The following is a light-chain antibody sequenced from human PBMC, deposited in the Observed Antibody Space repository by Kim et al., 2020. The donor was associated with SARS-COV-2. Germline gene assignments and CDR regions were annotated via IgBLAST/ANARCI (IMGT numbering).Light chain of an antibody. CDR3: CSYAGSYTYV. J-gene: IGLJ1*01. V-gene: IGLV2-11*01. Sequence: GQSVTISCTGTSSDVGGYNYVSWYQQHPGKAPKLMIYDVSKRPSGVPDRFSGSKSGNTASLTISRLQAEDEADYYCCSYAGSYTYVFGTGTKVTVL. CDR2: DVS. CDR1: SSDVGGYNY.